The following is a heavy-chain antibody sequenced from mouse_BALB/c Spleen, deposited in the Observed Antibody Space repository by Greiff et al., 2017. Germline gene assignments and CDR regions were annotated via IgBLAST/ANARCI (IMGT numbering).Heavy chain of an antibody. V-gene: IGHV14-3*02. Sequence: EVQRVESGAELVKPGASVKLSCTASGFNIKDTYMHWVKQRPEQGLEWIGRIDPANGNSKYDPKFQGKATITADTSSNTAYLQLSSLTSEDTAVYYCAGDGNYGGFAYWGQGTLVTVSA. CDR3: AGDGNYGGFAY. CDR1: GFNIKDTY. CDR2: IDPANGNS. D-gene: IGHD2-1*01. J-gene: IGHJ3*01.